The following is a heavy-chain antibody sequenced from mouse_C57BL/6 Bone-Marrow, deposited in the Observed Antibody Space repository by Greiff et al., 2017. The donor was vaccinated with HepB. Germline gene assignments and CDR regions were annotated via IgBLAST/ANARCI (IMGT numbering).Heavy chain of an antibody. CDR2: ISSGGDYI. Sequence: EVKLMESGEGLVKPGGSLKLSCAASGFTFSSYAMSWVRQTPEKRLEWVAYISSGGDYIYYADTVKGRFTISRDNARNTLYLQMSSLKSEDKAMYYCTRVWLRRGYFDYWGQGTTLTVSS. CDR3: TRVWLRRGYFDY. V-gene: IGHV5-9-1*02. CDR1: GFTFSSYA. J-gene: IGHJ2*01. D-gene: IGHD2-2*01.